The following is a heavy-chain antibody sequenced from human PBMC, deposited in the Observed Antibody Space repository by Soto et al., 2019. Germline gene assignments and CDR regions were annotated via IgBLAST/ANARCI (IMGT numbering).Heavy chain of an antibody. V-gene: IGHV4-39*07. D-gene: IGHD1-1*01. CDR3: ARVGDGYNLYCFDY. CDR2: SYYSGST. Sequence: PSETLSLTCTVSGGSMSRTDSYWGWIRQPPGKGLEWIGSSYYSGSTNYNPSLKSRVTISVDTSKNQFSLKLSSVTAADTAVYYCARVGDGYNLYCFDYWGQGTLVTVSS. CDR1: GGSMSRTDSY. J-gene: IGHJ4*02.